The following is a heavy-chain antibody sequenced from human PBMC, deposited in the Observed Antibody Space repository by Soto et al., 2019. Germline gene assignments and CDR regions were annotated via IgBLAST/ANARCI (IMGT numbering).Heavy chain of an antibody. CDR2: ISNRGDST. CDR1: GFIFSSYA. D-gene: IGHD6-13*01. Sequence: VSLRLSCASSGFIFSSYAMSWVRQAPGKGLEWVSGISNRGDSTYYADSVKGRFTISRDNSKKTLYLQMNSLRGEDTAVYYCAKDALSTSWYEFDYWGQGTLVTVSS. J-gene: IGHJ4*02. CDR3: AKDALSTSWYEFDY. V-gene: IGHV3-23*01.